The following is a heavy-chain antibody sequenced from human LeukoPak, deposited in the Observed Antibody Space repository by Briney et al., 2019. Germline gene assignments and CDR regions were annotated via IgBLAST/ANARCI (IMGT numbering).Heavy chain of an antibody. D-gene: IGHD3-22*01. J-gene: IGHJ4*02. V-gene: IGHV3-48*01. Sequence: GGSLRLSCAASGFSFSSYSMNWVRQAPGKGPEWVSYISRSSDTIFYTESVKGRFTISRDNAKNSLYLQMNTLRAEGTAVYYCARDSSTYYYDSSGYYDYWGQGTLVTVSS. CDR1: GFSFSSYS. CDR2: ISRSSDTI. CDR3: ARDSSTYYYDSSGYYDY.